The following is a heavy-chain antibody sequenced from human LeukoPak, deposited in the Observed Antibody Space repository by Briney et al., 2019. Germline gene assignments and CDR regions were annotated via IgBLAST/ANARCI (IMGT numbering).Heavy chain of an antibody. V-gene: IGHV3-23*01. D-gene: IGHD6-13*01. J-gene: IGHJ4*02. CDR1: GFTFSSYS. CDR2: ISGSGGST. CDR3: AKDTLHSSHDY. Sequence: GGSLRLSCAASGFTFSSYSMNWVRQAPGKGLEWVSAISGSGGSTYYADSVKGRFTISRDNSKNTLYLQMNSLRAEDTAVYYCAKDTLHSSHDYWGQGTLVTVSS.